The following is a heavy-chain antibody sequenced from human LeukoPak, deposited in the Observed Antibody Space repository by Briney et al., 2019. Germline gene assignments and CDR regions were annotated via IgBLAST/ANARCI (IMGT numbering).Heavy chain of an antibody. CDR1: GFTFSSYG. CDR2: IWHDGSNQ. J-gene: IGHJ4*02. CDR3: ARDFSSGWVDY. D-gene: IGHD6-19*01. Sequence: GGSLRLSCAASGFTFSSYGMHWVRQAPGKGLEWLAIIWHDGSNQYYADSVKGRFTISRDNSKNTLYLQVNSLRAEGTAVYYCARDFSSGWVDYWGQGTLVTVSS. V-gene: IGHV3-33*01.